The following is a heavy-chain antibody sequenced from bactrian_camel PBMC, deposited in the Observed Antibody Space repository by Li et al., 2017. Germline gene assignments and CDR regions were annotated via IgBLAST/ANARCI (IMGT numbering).Heavy chain of an antibody. V-gene: IGHV3S1*01. D-gene: IGHD5*01. CDR1: GFTFVNNW. CDR3: AADIPRDSWFPARVATLGY. CDR2: IYTGGGST. J-gene: IGHJ6*01. Sequence: QLVESGGGLVQPGGSLRLSCAASGFTFVNNWMHWVRQAPGKGLEMVSSIYTGGGSTTSVDSVKGRFTISRDNAKNTLHLQMDSLKSEDTAVYYCAADIPRDSWFPARVATLGYWGQGTQVTVS.